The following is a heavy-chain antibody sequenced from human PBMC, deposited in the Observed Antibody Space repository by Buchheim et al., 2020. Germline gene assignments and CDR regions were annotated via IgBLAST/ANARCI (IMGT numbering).Heavy chain of an antibody. V-gene: IGHV1-46*01. CDR2: INPSGGST. CDR1: GYTFTSYY. Sequence: QVQLVQSGAEVKKPGASVKVSCKASGYTFTSYYMHWVRQAPGQGLEWMGIINPSGGSTSYAQKFQGRVTMTRDTSKSTVYMELGSLRSEDTAVYYCAGDLGVGYSSSSGDFDYWGQGTL. CDR3: AGDLGVGYSSSSGDFDY. J-gene: IGHJ4*02. D-gene: IGHD6-6*01.